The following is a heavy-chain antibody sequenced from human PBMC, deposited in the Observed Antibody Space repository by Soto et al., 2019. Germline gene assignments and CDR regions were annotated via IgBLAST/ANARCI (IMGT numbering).Heavy chain of an antibody. CDR3: ARGYCSGGSCSEFDY. CDR1: GGSISSGGYS. CDR2: IYHSGST. J-gene: IGHJ4*02. V-gene: IGHV4-30-2*01. D-gene: IGHD2-15*01. Sequence: SETLSLTCAVSGGSISSGGYSWSWIRQPPGKGLEWIGYIYHSGSTYYNPSLKSRVTISVDRSKNQFSLKLSSVTAADTAVYYCARGYCSGGSCSEFDYGGQGTLVTVS.